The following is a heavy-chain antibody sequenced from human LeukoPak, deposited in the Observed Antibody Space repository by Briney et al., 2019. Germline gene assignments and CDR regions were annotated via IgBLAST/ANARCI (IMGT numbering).Heavy chain of an antibody. CDR1: GGSISGYN. D-gene: IGHD2-2*01. V-gene: IGHV4-4*07. CDR3: ARSLAGSTYFDY. J-gene: IGHJ4*02. Sequence: SETQSLICTVSGGSISGYNWNWIRQPAGKGLEWIGRISTGGNTAYNPSLKSRITLSLDTTKNQLSLNLTSVTAADTAMYYCARSLAGSTYFDYWGQGTLVTVSS. CDR2: ISTGGNT.